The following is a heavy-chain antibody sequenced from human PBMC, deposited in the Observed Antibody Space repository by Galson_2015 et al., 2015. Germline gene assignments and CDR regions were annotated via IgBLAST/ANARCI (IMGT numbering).Heavy chain of an antibody. D-gene: IGHD3-22*01. J-gene: IGHJ5*02. CDR1: GGSISNYY. V-gene: IGHV4-59*01. Sequence: SETLSLTCTVSGGSISNYYWSWIRQPPGKGLEWIGYIFHSGSTNYNPSLKSRVSMSVDTSKNQFSLKLSSLTAADTAVYYCARDCPEGYSDWFDPWGQGTLVTVSS. CDR3: ARDCPEGYSDWFDP. CDR2: IFHSGST.